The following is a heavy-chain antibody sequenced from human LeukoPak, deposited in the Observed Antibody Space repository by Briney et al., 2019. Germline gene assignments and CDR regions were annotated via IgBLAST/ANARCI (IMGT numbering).Heavy chain of an antibody. V-gene: IGHV4-31*11. CDR1: GGSFSGYY. Sequence: PSETLSLTCAVYGGSFSGYYWSWIRQHPGKGLEWIGYIYYSGSTYYNPSLKSRVTISVDTSKNQFSLKLSSVTAADTAVYYCARDAQYCSSTSCYSDWFDPWGQGTLVTVSS. CDR2: IYYSGST. D-gene: IGHD2-2*02. CDR3: ARDAQYCSSTSCYSDWFDP. J-gene: IGHJ5*02.